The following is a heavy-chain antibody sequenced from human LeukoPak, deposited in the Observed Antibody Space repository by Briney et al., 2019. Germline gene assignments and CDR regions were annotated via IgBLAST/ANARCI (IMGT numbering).Heavy chain of an antibody. CDR1: GGTFSSYA. Sequence: GASVKVSCKASGGTFSSYAISWVRQAPGQGLEWMGRIIPIFGTANYAQKFQGRVTITADKSTSTAYMELSSLRSEDTAVYYCARETVTTDYYYGMDVWGQGTTVTVSS. V-gene: IGHV1-69*06. J-gene: IGHJ6*02. CDR2: IIPIFGTA. CDR3: ARETVTTDYYYGMDV. D-gene: IGHD4-17*01.